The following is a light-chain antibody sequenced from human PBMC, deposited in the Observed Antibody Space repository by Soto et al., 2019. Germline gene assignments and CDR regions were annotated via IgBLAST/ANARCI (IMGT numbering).Light chain of an antibody. CDR3: CSYAGSSHWV. J-gene: IGLJ3*02. Sequence: QSALRQPPSASGSPGQSVAISCTGTSSDVGAYNYVSWYQQRPGKAPKLMIFAVNKRPSGVPDRFSGSKSDNTASLIVSGLQDEDEADYYCCSYAGSSHWVFGGGTKVTVL. CDR2: AVN. V-gene: IGLV2-8*01. CDR1: SSDVGAYNY.